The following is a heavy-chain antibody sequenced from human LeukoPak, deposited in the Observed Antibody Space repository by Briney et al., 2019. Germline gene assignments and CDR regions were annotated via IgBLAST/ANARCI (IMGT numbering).Heavy chain of an antibody. CDR3: ARGVVVVGNFGY. CDR2: IYHSGST. J-gene: IGHJ4*02. Sequence: SETLSLTCAVSGGSISSGGYSWSWIRQPPGKGLEWIGYIYHSGSTYYNPSLKSRVTISVDRSKNQFSLKLSSVTAADTAVYYCARGVVVVGNFGYWGQGTLVTVSS. V-gene: IGHV4-30-2*01. CDR1: GGSISSGGYS. D-gene: IGHD2-2*01.